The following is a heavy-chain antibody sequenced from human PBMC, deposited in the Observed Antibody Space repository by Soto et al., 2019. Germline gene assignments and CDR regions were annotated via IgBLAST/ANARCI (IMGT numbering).Heavy chain of an antibody. CDR3: ARAPRTGCPSCFDYGMDV. J-gene: IGHJ6*02. Sequence: ASVKSSCKASGYTFTSYAMHWVRQAPGQRLEWMGWINAGNGNTKYSQKFQGRVTITRDTSASTAYMELISLRSEDTAVYYCARAPRTGCPSCFDYGMDVWGQGTTVTVSS. CDR1: GYTFTSYA. D-gene: IGHD2-2*01. CDR2: INAGNGNT. V-gene: IGHV1-3*01.